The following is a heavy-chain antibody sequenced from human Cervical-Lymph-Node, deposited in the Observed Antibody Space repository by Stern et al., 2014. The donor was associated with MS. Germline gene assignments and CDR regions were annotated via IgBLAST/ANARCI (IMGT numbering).Heavy chain of an antibody. CDR2: IYYSGST. CDR3: AREAVVRTFNWFDP. CDR1: GGSISSGGYY. J-gene: IGHJ5*02. Sequence: QVQLQESGPGLVKPSQTLSLTCTVSGGSISSGGYYWSWIRQHPGKGLEGIGSIYYSGSTYYNPSLKSRVTISVDTSKNQFSLKLSSVTAADTAVYYCAREAVVRTFNWFDPWGQGTLVTVSS. V-gene: IGHV4-31*03. D-gene: IGHD3-22*01.